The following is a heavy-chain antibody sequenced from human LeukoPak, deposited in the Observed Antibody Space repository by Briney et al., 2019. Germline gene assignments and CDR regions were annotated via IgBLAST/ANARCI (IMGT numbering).Heavy chain of an antibody. D-gene: IGHD3-10*01. CDR3: ARKTLVRGVTDAFDI. V-gene: IGHV1-69*06. Sequence: SVKVSFKSSVGTFSIYTISWVRQAPGQGLEWMGGIIPIFGTTNYTQKFQGIVTITADKSTSTAYMELSSMRSQDPAVSYCARKTLVRGVTDAFDIWGEGKMVTVSS. CDR2: IIPIFGTT. J-gene: IGHJ3*02. CDR1: VGTFSIYT.